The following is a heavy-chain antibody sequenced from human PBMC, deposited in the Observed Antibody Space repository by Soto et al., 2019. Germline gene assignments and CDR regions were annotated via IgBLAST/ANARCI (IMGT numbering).Heavy chain of an antibody. CDR2: IIPIFGTA. D-gene: IGHD3-10*01. V-gene: IGHV1-69*06. CDR1: GGTFSSYA. CDR3: ARGRDLILLWNPPTGFDY. J-gene: IGHJ4*02. Sequence: SVKVSCKASGGTFSSYAISWVRQAPGQGLEWMGGIIPIFGTANYAQKFQGRVAITADKSTSTAYMELSSLRSEDTAVYYCARGRDLILLWNPPTGFDYWGQGTLVTVSS.